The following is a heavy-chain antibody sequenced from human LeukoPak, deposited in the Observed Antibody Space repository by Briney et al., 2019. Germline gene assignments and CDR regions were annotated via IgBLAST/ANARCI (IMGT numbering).Heavy chain of an antibody. V-gene: IGHV3-23*01. CDR3: AKPAVGYYYDSSGYSFDY. J-gene: IGHJ4*02. D-gene: IGHD3-22*01. CDR1: GFTFSSYA. Sequence: GGSLRLSCAASGFTFSSYAMSWVRQAPGKGLEWVSAISGSGGSTYYADSVKGRFTISRDNSKNTLYLQMNSLRAEDTAVYYCAKPAVGYYYDSSGYSFDYWGQGTLVTVSS. CDR2: ISGSGGST.